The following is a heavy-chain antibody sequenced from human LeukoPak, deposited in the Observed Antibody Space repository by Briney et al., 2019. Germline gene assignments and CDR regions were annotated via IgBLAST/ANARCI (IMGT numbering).Heavy chain of an antibody. CDR2: IYYSGST. CDR3: AREGAYYDILTGYSPSNWFDP. J-gene: IGHJ5*02. CDR1: GGSISSGSYY. V-gene: IGHV4-61*01. Sequence: SETLSLTCTVSGGSISSGSYYWSWIRQPPGKGLEWIGYIYYSGSTNYNPSLKSRVTISVDTSKNQFSLKLSSVTAADTAVYYCAREGAYYDILTGYSPSNWFDPWGQGTLVTVSS. D-gene: IGHD3-9*01.